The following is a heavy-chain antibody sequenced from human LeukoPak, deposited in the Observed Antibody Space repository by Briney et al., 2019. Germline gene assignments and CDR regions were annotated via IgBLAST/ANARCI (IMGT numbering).Heavy chain of an antibody. CDR3: AKALGRPASLLGSYFDY. J-gene: IGHJ4*02. CDR2: ISWNSGSI. D-gene: IGHD3-16*01. Sequence: PGRSLRLSCAASGFTFDDYAMHWVRQAPGKGLEWVSGISWNSGSIGYADSVKGRFTISRDNAKNSLYLQMNSLRAEDTALYYCAKALGRPASLLGSYFDYWGQGTLVTVSS. CDR1: GFTFDDYA. V-gene: IGHV3-9*01.